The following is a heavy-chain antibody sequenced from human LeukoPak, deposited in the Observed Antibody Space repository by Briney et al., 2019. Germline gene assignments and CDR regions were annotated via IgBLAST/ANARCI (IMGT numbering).Heavy chain of an antibody. Sequence: GASVKVSCKASGYTFTSYGISWVRQAPGQGLEWMGWISAYNGNTNYAQKLQGRVTMTTDTSTSTAYMELRSLRSDDTAVYYCARDWDCTDSICRNRFDPWGQGTLVSVSS. V-gene: IGHV1-18*01. D-gene: IGHD2-8*02. J-gene: IGHJ5*02. CDR3: ARDWDCTDSICRNRFDP. CDR1: GYTFTSYG. CDR2: ISAYNGNT.